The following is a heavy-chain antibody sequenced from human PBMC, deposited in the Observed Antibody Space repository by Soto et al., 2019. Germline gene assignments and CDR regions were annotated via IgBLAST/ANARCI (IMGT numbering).Heavy chain of an antibody. CDR1: GFNFNTYA. J-gene: IGHJ3*01. D-gene: IGHD3-10*02. CDR2: ISGGGGSI. V-gene: IGHV3-23*01. CDR3: ANGKSSNYVSHAFDV. Sequence: EVQVLESGGGLVQPGGSLRLSCAASGFNFNTYAMSWVRKAPGKGLEWVSGISGGGGSIHYVDSVKGRFTISRDNSTNTLYLQMNSLRGEDTAVYYCANGKSSNYVSHAFDVWGQGTMVTVSS.